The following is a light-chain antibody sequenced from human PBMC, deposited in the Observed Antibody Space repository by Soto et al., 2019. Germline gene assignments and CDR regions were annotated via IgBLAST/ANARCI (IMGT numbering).Light chain of an antibody. CDR3: QSYDSSLSGRGYV. CDR2: GNS. J-gene: IGLJ1*01. Sequence: QSVLTQPPSVSGAPGQRVTISCTGSSSNIGAGYDVHWYQQLPGTAPKLLIYGNSNRPSGVPDRFSGSKSGTSASLAITWLQAEDEADYYCQSYDSSLSGRGYVFGTGTKVTVL. CDR1: SSNIGAGYD. V-gene: IGLV1-40*01.